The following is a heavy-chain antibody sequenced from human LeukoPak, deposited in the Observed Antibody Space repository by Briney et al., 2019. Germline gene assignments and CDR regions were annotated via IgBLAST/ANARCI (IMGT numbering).Heavy chain of an antibody. D-gene: IGHD3-10*01. CDR1: GFTFSSYG. J-gene: IGHJ6*02. CDR2: ISYDGSNK. Sequence: GGSPRLSCAASGFTFSSYGMHWVRQAPGKGLEWVAVISYDGSNKYYADSVKGRFTISRDNSKNTLYLQMNSLRAEDTAVYYCAKDRNTLLLTYGSGIGYGMDVWGQGTTVTVSS. CDR3: AKDRNTLLLTYGSGIGYGMDV. V-gene: IGHV3-30*18.